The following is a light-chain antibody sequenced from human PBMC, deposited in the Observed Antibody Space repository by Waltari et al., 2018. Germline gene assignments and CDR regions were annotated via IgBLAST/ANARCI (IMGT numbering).Light chain of an antibody. CDR3: QSYDSRGVV. CDR2: GNS. Sequence: QSVLTQPPSVSGAPGQRVTISCTGSSSNIGAGYDVHWYQQHPGTAPKLLIYGNSNRPSGVPDRFSGSKSGTSASLAITGLQAEDEADYYCQSYDSRGVVFGGGTKLTVL. CDR1: SSNIGAGYD. J-gene: IGLJ2*01. V-gene: IGLV1-40*01.